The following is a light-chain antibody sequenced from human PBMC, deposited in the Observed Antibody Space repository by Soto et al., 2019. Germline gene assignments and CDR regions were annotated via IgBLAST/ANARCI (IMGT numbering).Light chain of an antibody. CDR2: GAS. CDR3: QQHNNWPPYT. J-gene: IGKJ2*01. Sequence: EIVMTQSPATLSVSPGERATLSCRASQRVSSNLAWYQQKPGQAPRLLIYGASTRDNGVPARFSGSGSGTEFTLTISSLQSEDSAVYFCQQHNNWPPYTFGQGTKPEIK. CDR1: QRVSSN. V-gene: IGKV3-15*01.